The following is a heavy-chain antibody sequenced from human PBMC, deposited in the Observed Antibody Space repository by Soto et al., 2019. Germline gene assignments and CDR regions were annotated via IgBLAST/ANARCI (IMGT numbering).Heavy chain of an antibody. J-gene: IGHJ4*02. CDR3: AKERLGRGADY. CDR2: ISGSGGNT. Sequence: EVQLLESGGGLVQPGGSLRLSCAASGFTFSNYAMSWVRQAPGKGLEWVSTISGSGGNTYYPDSVKGRFTISRDNSKNTVYLQMNRLRAEDTAGYYCAKERLGRGADYWGPGALVTVTS. V-gene: IGHV3-23*01. D-gene: IGHD6-25*01. CDR1: GFTFSNYA.